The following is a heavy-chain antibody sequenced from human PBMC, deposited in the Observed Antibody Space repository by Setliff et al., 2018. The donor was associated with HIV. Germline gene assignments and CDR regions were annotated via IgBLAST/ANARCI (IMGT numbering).Heavy chain of an antibody. CDR3: ARDAIRLAMRGWFDP. CDR2: IKSKIDGGTR. V-gene: IGHV3-15*05. J-gene: IGHJ5*02. Sequence: GGSLRLSCTAYGFAFNNTWMSWVRQAPGKGLEWVGRIKSKIDGGTRDYAAPVKGRCSLPRDNAKNSLYLQMNSLRVEDTAVYYCARDAIRLAMRGWFDPWGQGTLVTVSS. D-gene: IGHD3-10*01. CDR1: GFAFNNTW.